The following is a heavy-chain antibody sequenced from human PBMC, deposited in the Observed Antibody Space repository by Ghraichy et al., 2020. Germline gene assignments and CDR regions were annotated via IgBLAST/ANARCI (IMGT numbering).Heavy chain of an antibody. J-gene: IGHJ4*02. D-gene: IGHD5-12*01. CDR2: ISGSGGST. CDR1: GFTFSSYA. CDR3: AKEGISHVDIVATELGLYFDH. V-gene: IGHV3-23*01. Sequence: GESLNISCAASGFTFSSYAMSWVRQAPGKGLEWVSAISGSGGSTYYADSVKGRFTISRDNSKNTLYLQMNSLRAEDTAVYYCAKEGISHVDIVATELGLYFDHWGQGTLVTVSS.